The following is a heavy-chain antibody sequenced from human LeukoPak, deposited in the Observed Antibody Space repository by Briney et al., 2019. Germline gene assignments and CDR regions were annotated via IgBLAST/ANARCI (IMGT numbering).Heavy chain of an antibody. CDR2: INAGNGNT. Sequence: ASVKVSCKASGYTFTSSGISWVRQAPGQGLEWMGWINAGNGNTKYSQKFQGRVTITRDTSASTAYMELSSLRSEDTAVYYCARGRYSSSWYVMTYFDYWGQGTLVTVSS. V-gene: IGHV1-3*01. CDR1: GYTFTSSG. J-gene: IGHJ4*02. CDR3: ARGRYSSSWYVMTYFDY. D-gene: IGHD6-13*01.